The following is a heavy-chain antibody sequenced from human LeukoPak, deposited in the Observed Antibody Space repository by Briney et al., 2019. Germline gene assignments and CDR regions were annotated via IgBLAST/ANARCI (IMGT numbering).Heavy chain of an antibody. D-gene: IGHD1-26*01. Sequence: GASVKVSCKASGGTFSSYAISWVRQAPGQGLEWMGGIIPIFGTANYAQKFQGRVTITADESTSTAYMELSSLRSEDTAVYYCATDSDGRGWELLVWGQGTLVTVSS. J-gene: IGHJ4*02. CDR3: ATDSDGRGWELLV. V-gene: IGHV1-69*13. CDR2: IIPIFGTA. CDR1: GGTFSSYA.